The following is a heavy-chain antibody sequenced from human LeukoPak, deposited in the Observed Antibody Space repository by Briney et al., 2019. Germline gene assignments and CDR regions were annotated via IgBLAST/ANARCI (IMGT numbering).Heavy chain of an antibody. D-gene: IGHD1-26*01. CDR1: GFAFSNTG. Sequence: GGSLRLSCAASGFAFSNTGMTWVRQAPGRGLVWVSRINSDGSSTTYADSVKGRFTISRDNAKNTLYLQMNSLRAEDTAVYYCARALGSPLDYWGQGTLVTVSS. CDR3: ARALGSPLDY. CDR2: INSDGSST. J-gene: IGHJ4*02. V-gene: IGHV3-74*01.